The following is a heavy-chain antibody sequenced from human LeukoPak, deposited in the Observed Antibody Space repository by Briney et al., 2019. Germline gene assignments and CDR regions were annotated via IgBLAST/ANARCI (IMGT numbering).Heavy chain of an antibody. J-gene: IGHJ5*02. CDR3: ARVGYCSGGSCYGWFDP. CDR1: GYTFTGYY. D-gene: IGHD2-15*01. V-gene: IGHV1-2*04. CDR2: INPNSGGT. Sequence: ASVKVSCKASGYTFTGYYMHWVRQAPGQGLEWMGWINPNSGGTNYAQKFQGWVTMTRDTSISTAYMELSRLRSDDTAVYYCARVGYCSGGSCYGWFDPWGQGTLVTVSS.